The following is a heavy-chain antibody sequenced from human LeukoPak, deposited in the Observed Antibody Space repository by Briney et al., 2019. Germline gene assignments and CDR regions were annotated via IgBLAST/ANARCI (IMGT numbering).Heavy chain of an antibody. CDR3: ARDSYLSPCTGGPLDY. CDR2: ISYDGSNK. J-gene: IGHJ4*02. V-gene: IGHV3-30-3*01. CDR1: GFTFSSYA. D-gene: IGHD2-8*02. Sequence: GGSLRLSCAASGFTFSSYAMHWVRQAPGKGLEWVAVISYDGSNKYYADSVKGRYTISRDNSKNTLYLQMNSLRAEDTAVYYCARDSYLSPCTGGPLDYWGQGTLVTVS.